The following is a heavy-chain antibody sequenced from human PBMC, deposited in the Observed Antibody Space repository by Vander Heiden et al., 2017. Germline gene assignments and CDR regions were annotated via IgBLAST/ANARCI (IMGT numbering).Heavy chain of an antibody. Sequence: EVQLVESGGGLVQPGRSLRLSCTASGFTFGDYAMSWFRQAPGKGLEWVGVIRSKAYGGTTEYAASVKGRFTISRDDSKSIAYLQMNSLKTEDTAVYYCTVPSDYYDTSNAFDIWGQGTMVTVSS. CDR1: GFTFGDYA. J-gene: IGHJ3*02. CDR3: TVPSDYYDTSNAFDI. CDR2: IRSKAYGGTT. D-gene: IGHD3-22*01. V-gene: IGHV3-49*03.